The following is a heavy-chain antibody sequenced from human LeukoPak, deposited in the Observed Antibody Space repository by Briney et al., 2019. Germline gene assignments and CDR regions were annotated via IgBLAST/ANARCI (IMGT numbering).Heavy chain of an antibody. J-gene: IGHJ4*02. CDR2: IYHSGST. Sequence: SDTLSLTCAVSGYSISSDYFWGWIRQPPGKGLEYIGAIYHSGSTYYNPSLKGRVIISVDTSNNQFSMKLNSVTAADTAVYYCARGILLWGQGTLVTVSS. D-gene: IGHD2-15*01. CDR1: GYSISSDYF. V-gene: IGHV4-38-2*01. CDR3: ARGILL.